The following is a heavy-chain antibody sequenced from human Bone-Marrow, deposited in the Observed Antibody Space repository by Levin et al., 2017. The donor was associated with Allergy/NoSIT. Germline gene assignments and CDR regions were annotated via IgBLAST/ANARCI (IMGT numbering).Heavy chain of an antibody. J-gene: IGHJ4*02. V-gene: IGHV3-33*01. Sequence: QPGGSLRLSCAASGFTFKNYGMHWVRQAPGKGLEWLAVIWYDGSNMWYADSVKGRFTISRDNSKNMVWLQMHSLSAGDTAVYYCARELRLCSSDSCFYFDDWGQGSLVTVSS. D-gene: IGHD3-3*01. CDR2: IWYDGSNM. CDR3: ARELRLCSSDSCFYFDD. CDR1: GFTFKNYG.